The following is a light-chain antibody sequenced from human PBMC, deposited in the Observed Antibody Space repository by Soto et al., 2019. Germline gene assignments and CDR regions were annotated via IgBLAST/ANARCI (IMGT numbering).Light chain of an antibody. Sequence: DIQMTQSPSSLSASVGDRVTITCRASQSISSYLNWYQQKPGKAPKLLIYAASSLQSRVPSRFRGSGSGTDFTLTISSLPPEDFATYYCQQSYSTPPFTFGPGTKVDI. CDR2: AAS. CDR3: QQSYSTPPFT. J-gene: IGKJ3*01. V-gene: IGKV1-39*01. CDR1: QSISSY.